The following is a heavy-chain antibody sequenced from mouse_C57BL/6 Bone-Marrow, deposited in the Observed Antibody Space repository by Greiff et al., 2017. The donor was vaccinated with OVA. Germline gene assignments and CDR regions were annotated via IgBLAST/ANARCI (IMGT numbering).Heavy chain of an antibody. CDR3: ARRGLRHYAMDY. CDR2: IFPGSGST. Sequence: QVQLKESGPELVKPGASVKISCKASGYTFTDYYINWVKQRPGQGLEWIGWIFPGSGSTYYNEKFKGKATLTVDKSSSTAYMLLSSLTSEDSAVYFCARRGLRHYAMDYWGQGTSVTVSS. V-gene: IGHV1-75*01. D-gene: IGHD2-2*01. J-gene: IGHJ4*01. CDR1: GYTFTDYY.